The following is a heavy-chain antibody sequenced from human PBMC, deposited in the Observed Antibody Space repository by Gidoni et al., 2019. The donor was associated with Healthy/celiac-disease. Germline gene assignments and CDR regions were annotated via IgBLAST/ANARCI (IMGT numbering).Heavy chain of an antibody. CDR3: ARGPPYYYDSSGYPDAFDI. D-gene: IGHD3-22*01. CDR2: IYYSGST. V-gene: IGHV4-39*07. J-gene: IGHJ3*02. Sequence: QLQLQESGPGLVKPSETLSLTCTVSGGSISSSSYYWGWIRQPPGKGLEWIGSIYYSGSTYYNPSLKSRVTISVDTTKNQFSLKLSSVTAADTAVYYCARGPPYYYDSSGYPDAFDIWGQGTMVTVSS. CDR1: GGSISSSSYY.